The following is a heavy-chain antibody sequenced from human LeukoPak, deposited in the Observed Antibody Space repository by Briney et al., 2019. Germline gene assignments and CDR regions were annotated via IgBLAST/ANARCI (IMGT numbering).Heavy chain of an antibody. Sequence: GGSLRLSCAASGFTFDDYAMHWVRQAPGKGLEWVSAISGSGGSTYYADSVKGRFTISRDNSKNTLYLQMNSLRAEDTAVYYCAKAIRFLEWLLPVGMDVWGQGTTVTVSS. CDR2: ISGSGGST. CDR3: AKAIRFLEWLLPVGMDV. V-gene: IGHV3-23*01. D-gene: IGHD3-3*01. CDR1: GFTFDDYA. J-gene: IGHJ6*02.